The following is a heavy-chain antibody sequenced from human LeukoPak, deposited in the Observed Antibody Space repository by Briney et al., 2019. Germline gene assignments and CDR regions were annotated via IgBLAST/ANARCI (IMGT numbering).Heavy chain of an antibody. CDR2: ISAYNGNT. D-gene: IGHD2-2*01. CDR3: ATKACSSTSCYHYYYYMDV. CDR1: GYTFTSYG. J-gene: IGHJ6*03. V-gene: IGHV1-18*01. Sequence: ASVKVSCKASGYTFTSYGISWVRQAPGQGLEWMGWISAYNGNTNYAQKLQGRVTMTTDTSTSTAYMELRSLRSEDTAVYYCATKACSSTSCYHYYYYMDVWGKGTTVTVSS.